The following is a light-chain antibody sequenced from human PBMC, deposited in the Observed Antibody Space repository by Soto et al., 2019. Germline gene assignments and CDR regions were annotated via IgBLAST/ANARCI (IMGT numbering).Light chain of an antibody. J-gene: IGKJ5*01. Sequence: EIVLTRCPGTLSLSPGERATLSCRAIQSFTSSQLAWYQQKPGQAPRLLIYGTFTRATGIPDRFSGSGSGTDFSLTISRMEPEDFAAYYCQQYGSSQITFGQGTRMEIK. CDR3: QQYGSSQIT. CDR2: GTF. CDR1: QSFTSSQ. V-gene: IGKV3-20*01.